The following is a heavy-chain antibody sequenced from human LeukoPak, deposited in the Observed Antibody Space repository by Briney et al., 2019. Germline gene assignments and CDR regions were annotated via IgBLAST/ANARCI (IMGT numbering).Heavy chain of an antibody. J-gene: IGHJ3*02. V-gene: IGHV3-21*01. CDR3: ARDSPHIYYYDSSGYLDAFDI. CDR2: ISSSSSYI. CDR1: VFTFSSYS. Sequence: GGSLRLSCAASVFTFSSYSMNWVRQAPGKGLEWVSSISSSSSYIYYADSVKGRFTISRDNAKNSLYLQMNSLRAEDTAVYYCARDSPHIYYYDSSGYLDAFDIWGQGTMVTVSS. D-gene: IGHD3-22*01.